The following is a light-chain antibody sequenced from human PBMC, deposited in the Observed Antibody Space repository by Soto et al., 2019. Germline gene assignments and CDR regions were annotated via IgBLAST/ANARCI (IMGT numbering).Light chain of an antibody. Sequence: QPALTQPASVSGSPGQSITISCTGTSSDVGLYNLVSWYQQLPGKAPNLIIYEDHERPSGTSDRFSGSKSGNTASLTSSGLQEEDEADYYGCSYVGSSILMFGGGTKLTVL. CDR3: CSYVGSSILM. J-gene: IGLJ3*02. CDR1: SSDVGLYNL. CDR2: EDH. V-gene: IGLV2-23*01.